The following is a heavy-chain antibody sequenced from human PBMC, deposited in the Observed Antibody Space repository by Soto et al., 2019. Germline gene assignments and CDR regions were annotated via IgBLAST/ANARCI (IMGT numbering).Heavy chain of an antibody. CDR2: ISYDGSNK. Sequence: GGSLRLSCAASGFTFSSYAMHWVRQAPGKGLEWVAVISYDGSNKYYADSVKGRFTISRDNSKNMLYLQMNSLRAEDTAVYYCARDLGAFNYGSAYFDYWGQGTPVIVSS. CDR1: GFTFSSYA. D-gene: IGHD3-10*01. CDR3: ARDLGAFNYGSAYFDY. V-gene: IGHV3-30-3*01. J-gene: IGHJ4*02.